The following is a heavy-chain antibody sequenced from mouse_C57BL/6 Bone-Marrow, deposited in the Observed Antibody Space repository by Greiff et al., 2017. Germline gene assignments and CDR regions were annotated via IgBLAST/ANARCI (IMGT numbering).Heavy chain of an antibody. J-gene: IGHJ3*01. V-gene: IGHV1-49*01. CDR3: ARTPYYYGTPWFAY. CDR1: YFAFMASA. D-gene: IGHD1-1*01. Sequence: VVESGAELVRPGSSVKLSCKDSYFAFMASAMHWVKQRPGRGLEWIGSFTMYSDATEYSENFKGKATLTANTSSSTAYMELSSLTSEDSAVXYCARTPYYYGTPWFAYWGQGTLVTVSA. CDR2: FTMYSDAT.